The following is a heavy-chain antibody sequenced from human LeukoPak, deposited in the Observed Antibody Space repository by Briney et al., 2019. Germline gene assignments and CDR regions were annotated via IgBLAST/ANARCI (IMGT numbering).Heavy chain of an antibody. Sequence: GGSLGLSCVASGFTFSSSELNWVRQAPGKGLEWVSYISSGGSTIYYADSVKGRFTISRDNAKNSLYLQMNSLRAEDTAVYYCAREYSGVFDYWGQGALVTVSS. V-gene: IGHV3-48*03. D-gene: IGHD5-12*01. CDR3: AREYSGVFDY. CDR2: ISSGGSTI. CDR1: GFTFSSSE. J-gene: IGHJ4*02.